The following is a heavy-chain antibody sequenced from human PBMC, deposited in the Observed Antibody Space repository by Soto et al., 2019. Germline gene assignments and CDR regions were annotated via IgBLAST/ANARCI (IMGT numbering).Heavy chain of an antibody. CDR2: IYWDDDK. CDR1: GFSLSTIGVG. CDR3: EHSVLGEYDYYFAFDI. J-gene: IGHJ6*04. Sequence: QITLRESGPTLVKPTQTLTLTCTFSGFSLSTIGVGVGWIRQPPGKALEWLALIYWDDDKRYSPSLKSRLTITNDTSKKQLVLTITNMDRVDTAINYCEHSVLGEYDYYFAFDIWGKGTTVTVSS. D-gene: IGHD3-22*01. V-gene: IGHV2-5*02.